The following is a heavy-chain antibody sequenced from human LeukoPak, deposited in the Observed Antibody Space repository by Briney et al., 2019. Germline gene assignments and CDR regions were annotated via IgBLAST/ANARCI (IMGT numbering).Heavy chain of an antibody. CDR3: AKQRATGAGTGTRYFDY. CDR2: INGNSHYT. Sequence: GGSLRLSCAASGFAFSTFAMSWVRQAPGKGLEWVSAINGNSHYTYHADSVTGRFTISRVNSKNTLYLQMHSLRTEDTAVYYCAKQRATGAGTGTRYFDYWGQGSLVTVSS. V-gene: IGHV3-23*01. J-gene: IGHJ4*02. D-gene: IGHD1-1*01. CDR1: GFAFSTFA.